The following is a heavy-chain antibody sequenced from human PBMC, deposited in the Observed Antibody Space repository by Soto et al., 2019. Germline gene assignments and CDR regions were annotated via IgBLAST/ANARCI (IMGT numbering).Heavy chain of an antibody. CDR1: GFTFRSYS. J-gene: IGHJ5*02. CDR3: ARGPYRNTYNWFDS. V-gene: IGHV3-48*02. CDR2: ISSSNRTI. Sequence: GGSLRLSCAASGFTFRSYSMNWVRQAPGKGLEWVSYISSSNRTIIYADSVKGRFIISRDNAKNSLYLQMHSLRDEDTAVYYCARGPYRNTYNWFDSWGQGTLVTVSS. D-gene: IGHD5-12*01.